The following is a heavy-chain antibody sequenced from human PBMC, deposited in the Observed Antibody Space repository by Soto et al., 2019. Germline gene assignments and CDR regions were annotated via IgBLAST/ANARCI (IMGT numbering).Heavy chain of an antibody. J-gene: IGHJ5*02. V-gene: IGHV1-3*01. CDR3: VRRHVSATGIDWFDP. CDR2: INAANGDT. D-gene: IGHD6-13*01. Sequence: ASVKVSCKASGYTFTSYGIHWVRQAPGQRLEWMGWINAANGDTKYSPKFPGRVTITRDTSASTAYMELSSLSSEDTAVYYCVRRHVSATGIDWFDPWGQGTLVTVSS. CDR1: GYTFTSYG.